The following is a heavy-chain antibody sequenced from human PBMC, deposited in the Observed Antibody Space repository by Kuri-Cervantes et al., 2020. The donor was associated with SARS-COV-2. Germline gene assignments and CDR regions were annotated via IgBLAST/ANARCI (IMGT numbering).Heavy chain of an antibody. CDR1: GGSFSGYY. CDR2: IYTSGST. D-gene: IGHD3-3*01. CDR3: ARDRREITIFGAIYYGMDV. V-gene: IGHV4-4*07. J-gene: IGHJ6*02. Sequence: SETLSLTCTVSGGSFSGYYWSWIRQPAGKGLEWIGRIYTSGSTNYNPSLKSRVTISVDTSKNQFSLKLSSVTAADTAVYYCARDRREITIFGAIYYGMDVWGQGTTVTVSS.